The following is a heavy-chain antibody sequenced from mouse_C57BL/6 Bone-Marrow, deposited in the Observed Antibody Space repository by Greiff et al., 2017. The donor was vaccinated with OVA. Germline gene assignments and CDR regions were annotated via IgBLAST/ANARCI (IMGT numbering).Heavy chain of an antibody. J-gene: IGHJ1*03. CDR2: IDPSDSET. CDR1: GYTFTSYW. CDR3: ARSGYGSSYKYFDV. V-gene: IGHV1-52*01. Sequence: QVQLQQPGAELVRPGSSVKLSCKASGYTFTSYWMHWVKQRPIQGLEWIGNIDPSDSETHYNQKFKDKATLTVDKSSSTAYMQLSSLTSEDSAVYYCARSGYGSSYKYFDVWGTGTTVTVSS. D-gene: IGHD1-1*01.